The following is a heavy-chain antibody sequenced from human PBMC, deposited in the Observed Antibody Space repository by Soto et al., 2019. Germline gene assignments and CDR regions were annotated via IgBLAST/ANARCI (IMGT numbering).Heavy chain of an antibody. D-gene: IGHD1-26*01. Sequence: GSLRLSCAASGFTFSSYSMNWVRQAPGKGLEWVSSISSSSSYIYYADSVKGRFTISRDNAKNSLYLQMNSLRAEDTAVYYCARWGAARDAFDIWGQGTMVTVSS. CDR3: ARWGAARDAFDI. J-gene: IGHJ3*02. CDR2: ISSSSSYI. CDR1: GFTFSSYS. V-gene: IGHV3-21*01.